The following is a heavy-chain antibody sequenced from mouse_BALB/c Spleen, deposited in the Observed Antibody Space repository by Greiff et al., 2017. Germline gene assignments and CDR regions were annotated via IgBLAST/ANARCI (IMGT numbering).Heavy chain of an antibody. CDR1: GYTFTSYW. J-gene: IGHJ1*01. Sequence: VQLQQPGAELVKPGASVKLSCKASGYTFTSYWMHWVKQRPGQGLEWIGEINPSNGRTNYNEKFKSKATLTVDKSSSTAYMQLSSLTSEDSAVYYCAREATVVATRYFDVWGAGTTVTVSS. V-gene: IGHV1S81*02. D-gene: IGHD1-1*01. CDR3: AREATVVATRYFDV. CDR2: INPSNGRT.